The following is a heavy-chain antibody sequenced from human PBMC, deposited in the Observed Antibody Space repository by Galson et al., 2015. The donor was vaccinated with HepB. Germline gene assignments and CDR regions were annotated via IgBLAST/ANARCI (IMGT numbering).Heavy chain of an antibody. CDR1: GGSFSGYY. J-gene: IGHJ4*02. CDR3: ARGRRFGGYCSGGSCSRGFYFDY. D-gene: IGHD2-15*01. V-gene: IGHV4-34*01. Sequence: ETLSLTCAVYGGSFSGYYWSWIRQPPGKGLEWIGEINHSGSTNYNPSLKSRVTISVDTSKNQFSLKLSSVTAADTAVYYCARGRRFGGYCSGGSCSRGFYFDYWGQGTLVTVSS. CDR2: INHSGST.